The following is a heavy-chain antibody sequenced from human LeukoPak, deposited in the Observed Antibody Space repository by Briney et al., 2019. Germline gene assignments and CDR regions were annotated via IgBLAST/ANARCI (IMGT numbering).Heavy chain of an antibody. D-gene: IGHD3-22*01. J-gene: IGHJ3*02. CDR1: GFTFSSYE. V-gene: IGHV3-48*03. CDR2: XXXXGSTI. Sequence: PGGSLRLSCAASGFTFSSYEMNWVRQAPGKGLEXXXXXXXXGSTIYYADSVKGRFTISRDNAKNSLYLQMNSLRAEDTAVYYCARDMYYYDSSGYYYGGYAFDIWGQGTMVTVSS. CDR3: ARDMYYYDSSGYYYGGYAFDI.